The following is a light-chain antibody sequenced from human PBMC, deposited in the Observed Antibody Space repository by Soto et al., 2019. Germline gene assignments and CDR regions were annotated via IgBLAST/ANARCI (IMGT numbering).Light chain of an antibody. V-gene: IGKV1-39*01. Sequence: DIQMTQSPSSLSASVGDRVTITCRASQRISNYLNWYQQKPGRAPKLLIYVASRLQSGVPSRFSGSGSGTDFSLTSSSLQPEDFGTYYCNQSYSSHSFGQGTEVEIK. CDR1: QRISNY. CDR2: VAS. CDR3: NQSYSSHS. J-gene: IGKJ1*01.